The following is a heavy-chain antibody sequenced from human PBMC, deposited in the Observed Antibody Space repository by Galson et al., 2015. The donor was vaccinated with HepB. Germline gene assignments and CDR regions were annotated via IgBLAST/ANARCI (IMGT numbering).Heavy chain of an antibody. CDR1: GGSFSGYY. CDR2: INHSGST. Sequence: LSLTCAVYGGSFSGYYWSWIRQPPGKGLEWIGEINHSGSTNYNPSLKSRVTISVDTSKNQFSLKLSSVTAADTAVYYCARDKYYFDYWGQGTLVTVSS. CDR3: ARDKYYFDY. J-gene: IGHJ4*02. V-gene: IGHV4-34*01.